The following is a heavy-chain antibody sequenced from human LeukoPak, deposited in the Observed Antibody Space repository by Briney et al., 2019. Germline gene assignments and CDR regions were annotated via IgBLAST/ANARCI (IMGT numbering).Heavy chain of an antibody. Sequence: PSQTLSLTCAVSGGSISSGGYSWSWIRQPPGKGLEWIGYIYHSGSTYYNPSLKSRVTISVDTSKNQFSLKLSSVTAADTAVYYCARGLYYYDSSGRLPARAFDIWGQGTMVTVSS. CDR2: IYHSGST. CDR1: GGSISSGGYS. V-gene: IGHV4-30-2*01. D-gene: IGHD3-22*01. J-gene: IGHJ3*02. CDR3: ARGLYYYDSSGRLPARAFDI.